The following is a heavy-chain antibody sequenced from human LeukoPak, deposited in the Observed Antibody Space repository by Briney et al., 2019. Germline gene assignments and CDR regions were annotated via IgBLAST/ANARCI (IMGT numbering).Heavy chain of an antibody. D-gene: IGHD3-22*01. V-gene: IGHV3-53*01. Sequence: GGSLRLSCAASGFTVGSNYMSWVRQAPGKGLEWVSGIHSGDSTYYADSVKGRITISRDNSKNMLYLQMNSLRAEDTAVYHCARASGGYYDSSGSFDYWGQGTLVAVSS. CDR3: ARASGGYYDSSGSFDY. J-gene: IGHJ4*02. CDR2: IHSGDST. CDR1: GFTVGSNY.